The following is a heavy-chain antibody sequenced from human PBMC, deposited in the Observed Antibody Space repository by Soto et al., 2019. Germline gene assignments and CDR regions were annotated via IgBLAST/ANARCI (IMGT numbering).Heavy chain of an antibody. J-gene: IGHJ4*02. CDR2: IKPGGSDL. CDR3: ARQITYICDF. CDR1: GYRLDAAW. D-gene: IGHD3-10*01. V-gene: IGHV5-51*01. Sequence: GESLKISCKGVGYRLDAAWIGWVRQMPGKGVEWMGIIKPGGSDLRYSPSFRGQVTISADAAVNTAYLQWDSLKASDTAMYYCARQITYICDFWGQATLVTVSS.